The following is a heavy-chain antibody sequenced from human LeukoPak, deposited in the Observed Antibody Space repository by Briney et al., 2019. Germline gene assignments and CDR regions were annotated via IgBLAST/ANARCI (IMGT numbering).Heavy chain of an antibody. D-gene: IGHD6-6*01. CDR3: ARAGIAARHFDY. CDR2: IYSGGST. CDR1: GFTVSSNY. J-gene: IGHJ4*02. Sequence: PGGSLRLSCAASGFTVSSNYMSWVRQAPGKGLEWVSVIYSGGSTYYADSVKGRFTISRDNSKNTLYLQVNSLRAEDTAVYYCARAGIAARHFDYWGQGTLVTVSS. V-gene: IGHV3-66*02.